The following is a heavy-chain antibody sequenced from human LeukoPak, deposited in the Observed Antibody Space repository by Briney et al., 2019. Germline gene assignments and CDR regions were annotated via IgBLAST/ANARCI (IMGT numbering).Heavy chain of an antibody. D-gene: IGHD3-22*01. Sequence: PGGSLRLSCAASGFTFSSYWMTWVRQAPGKGLEWVSGISGSGGSTYYADSVKGRFTISRDNSKNTLYLQMNSLRAEDTAVYYCAKGTGITMIVVVITPIYWGQGTLVTVSS. J-gene: IGHJ4*02. CDR2: ISGSGGST. CDR3: AKGTGITMIVVVITPIY. V-gene: IGHV3-23*01. CDR1: GFTFSSYW.